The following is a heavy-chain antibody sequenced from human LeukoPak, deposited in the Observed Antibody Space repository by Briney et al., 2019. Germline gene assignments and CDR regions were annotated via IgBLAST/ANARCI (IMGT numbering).Heavy chain of an antibody. D-gene: IGHD6-19*01. CDR1: GFTFDDYA. V-gene: IGHV3-9*01. J-gene: IGHJ6*02. Sequence: GGSLRLSCAASGFTFDDYAMHWVRQAPGKGLEWVSGISWNSGSIGYADSVKGRFTISRDNAKNSLYLQMNSLRAEDTALYYCAKALFSSAGWKDYYGMDVWGQGTTVTVSS. CDR3: AKALFSSAGWKDYYGMDV. CDR2: ISWNSGSI.